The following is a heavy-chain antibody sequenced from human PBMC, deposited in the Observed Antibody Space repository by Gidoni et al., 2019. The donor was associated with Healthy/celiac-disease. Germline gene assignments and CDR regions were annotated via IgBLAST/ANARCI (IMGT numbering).Heavy chain of an antibody. V-gene: IGHV4-38-2*02. CDR1: C. CDR3: ARDYGSGSYLFDY. CDR2: IYHSGST. Sequence: CWWQLRQPPGKGLEWIGSIYHSGSTYYNPSLKSRVTISVDTSKNQFSLKLSSVTAADTAVYYCARDYGSGSYLFDYWGQGTLVTVSS. J-gene: IGHJ4*02. D-gene: IGHD3-10*01.